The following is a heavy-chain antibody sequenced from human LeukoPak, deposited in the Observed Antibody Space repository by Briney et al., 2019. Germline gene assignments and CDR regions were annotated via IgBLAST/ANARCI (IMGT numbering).Heavy chain of an antibody. V-gene: IGHV1-2*02. Sequence: ASVKVSCKASGYTFTGYYMHWVRQVPGQGLEWMGWINPNSGGTNYAQKFQGRVTMTRDTSISAAYMELSSLRSDDTAVYYCARDAVAGYYYYYYYMDVWGKGTTVTVSS. CDR1: GYTFTGYY. J-gene: IGHJ6*03. D-gene: IGHD6-19*01. CDR3: ARDAVAGYYYYYYYMDV. CDR2: INPNSGGT.